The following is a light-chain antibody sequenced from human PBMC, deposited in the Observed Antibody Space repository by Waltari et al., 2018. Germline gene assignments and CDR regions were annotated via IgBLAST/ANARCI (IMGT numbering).Light chain of an antibody. J-gene: IGLJ2*01. V-gene: IGLV2-14*01. CDR1: NTDIGYYNF. Sequence: QSALTQPASVSGSPGQSITISCTGTNTDIGYYNFLPCYQRHPGKAPKLMIFDVTRWSSGVSHRFSGSKSGNTASLTISGLQPEDEADYFCASYTSTNTVVFGGGTRVTVL. CDR3: ASYTSTNTVV. CDR2: DVT.